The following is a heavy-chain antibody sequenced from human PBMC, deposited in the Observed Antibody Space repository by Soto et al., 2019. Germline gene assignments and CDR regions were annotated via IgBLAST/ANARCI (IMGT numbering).Heavy chain of an antibody. D-gene: IGHD5-12*01. Sequence: QVQLVQSGAEVKKSGSSVKVSCKASGGTFSSYAISWVRQAPGQGLEWMGGIIPIFGTANYAQKFQGRVTITADESTSTGYMELSSLRSEDTAVYYCPRAYETLVLYFDYWGQGTLVTVSS. CDR2: IIPIFGTA. CDR1: GGTFSSYA. V-gene: IGHV1-69*01. CDR3: PRAYETLVLYFDY. J-gene: IGHJ4*02.